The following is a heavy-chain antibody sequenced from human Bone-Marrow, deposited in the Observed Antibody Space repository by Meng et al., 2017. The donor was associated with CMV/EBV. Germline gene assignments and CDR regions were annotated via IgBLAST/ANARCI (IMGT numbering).Heavy chain of an antibody. D-gene: IGHD3-22*01. CDR3: AGYYDRGFDY. Sequence: SCSASGFTFSTYAMHWVRQAPGRGLEWVAGISYHGSNKFYADSVMGRFTISRDNSENTLYLQMNSLRAEDTAVYYCAGYYDRGFDYWGQGTLVTVSS. CDR1: GFTFSTYA. V-gene: IGHV3-30*04. CDR2: ISYHGSNK. J-gene: IGHJ4*02.